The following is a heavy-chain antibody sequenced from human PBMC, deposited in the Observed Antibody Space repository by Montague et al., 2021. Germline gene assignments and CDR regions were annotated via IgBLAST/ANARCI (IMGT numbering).Heavy chain of an antibody. CDR2: ISGSGGST. J-gene: IGHJ4*02. V-gene: IGHV3-23*01. CDR3: ANRPDITVVTL. D-gene: IGHD4-23*01. CDR1: GFTSSSYA. Sequence: SLRLSCAASGFTSSSYAMSWVRQAPGKGLEWVSAISGSGGSTYYADSVKGRFTISRDNSKNTLYLQMNSLRAEDTAVYYCANRPDITVVTLGGQGTLVTVSS.